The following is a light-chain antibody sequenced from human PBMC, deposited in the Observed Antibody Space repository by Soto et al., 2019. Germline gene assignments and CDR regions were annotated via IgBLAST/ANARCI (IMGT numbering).Light chain of an antibody. CDR2: GAS. CDR1: QSMSSN. CDR3: QQYNNWRPWT. J-gene: IGKJ1*01. V-gene: IGKV3-15*01. Sequence: EIVMTQSPATPSVSPGERATLSCRASQSMSSNLAWYQQKPGQATTLLIYGASTRATGIPARFSGSGSGTEFTLTISSLQSEDFAVYYCQQYNNWRPWTFGQGTKVDI.